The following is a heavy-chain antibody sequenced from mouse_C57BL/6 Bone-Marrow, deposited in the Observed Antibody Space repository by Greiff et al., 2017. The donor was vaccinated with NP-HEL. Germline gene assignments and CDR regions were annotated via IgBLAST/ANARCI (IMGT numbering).Heavy chain of an antibody. J-gene: IGHJ1*03. V-gene: IGHV1-64*01. CDR1: GYTFTSYW. CDR2: IHPNSGST. D-gene: IGHD1-1*01. CDR3: ARCHYYGSSYWYFDV. Sequence: QVQLKQPGAELVKPGASVKLSCKASGYTFTSYWMHWVKQRPGQGLEWIGMIHPNSGSTNYNEKFKSKATLTVDKSSSTAYMQLSSLTSEDSAVYYCARCHYYGSSYWYFDVWGTGTTVTVSS.